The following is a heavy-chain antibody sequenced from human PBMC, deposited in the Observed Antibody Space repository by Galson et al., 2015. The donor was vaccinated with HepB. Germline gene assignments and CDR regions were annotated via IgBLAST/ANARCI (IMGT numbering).Heavy chain of an antibody. CDR3: AKGRLRYYDFWSGYYNDFHPLSY. D-gene: IGHD3-3*01. Sequence: SLRLSCAASGFTFSSYGMHWVRQAPGKGLEWVAVISYDGSNKYYADSVKGRFTISRDNSKNTLYLQMNSLRAEDTAVYYCAKGRLRYYDFWSGYYNDFHPLSYWGQGTLVTVSS. CDR1: GFTFSSYG. J-gene: IGHJ4*02. CDR2: ISYDGSNK. V-gene: IGHV3-30*18.